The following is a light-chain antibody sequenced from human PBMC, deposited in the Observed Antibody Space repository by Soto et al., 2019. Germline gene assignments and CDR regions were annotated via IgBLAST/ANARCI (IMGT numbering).Light chain of an antibody. CDR3: QQSSTTVT. CDR2: AAS. V-gene: IGKV1-39*01. Sequence: DVQMRQSRCSLSASVGDRVTITCRASQSIGYYLHWYQQKPGKAPKLLIFAASNLQGGVPSRFSGSGSGTEFTLTINSLQPEDFPTYDCQQSSTTVTFGLGTTVDVK. J-gene: IGKJ1*01. CDR1: QSIGYY.